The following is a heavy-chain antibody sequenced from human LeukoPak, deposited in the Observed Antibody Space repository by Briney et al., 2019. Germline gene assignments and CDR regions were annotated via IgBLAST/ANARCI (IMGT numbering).Heavy chain of an antibody. J-gene: IGHJ3*02. Sequence: ASVKVSCKASGYTVTGYYIHWVRQAPGQGLEWMGWINPSTTGTNYAQKFQGRVTMTRDTSISTAYMELSRLRSDDAAVYYCARGGRDPRDAFDIWGQGTMVTVSS. CDR3: ARGGRDPRDAFDI. CDR2: INPSTTGT. D-gene: IGHD3-16*01. CDR1: GYTVTGYY. V-gene: IGHV1-2*02.